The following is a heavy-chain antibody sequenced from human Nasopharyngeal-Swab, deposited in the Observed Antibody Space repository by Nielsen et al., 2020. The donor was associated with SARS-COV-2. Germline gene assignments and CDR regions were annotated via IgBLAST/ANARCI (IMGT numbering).Heavy chain of an antibody. J-gene: IGHJ3*02. CDR3: ASNWRYSSVVPRMPPAFDI. CDR2: IYGGGDT. Sequence: ESLKISCAAPGFAVSRTYMTWVRHAPGKGLEWVSIIYGGGDTYYADYVKGRFTISRHNSENTLFLQMKILRVEDTAMYYCASNWRYSSVVPRMPPAFDIWGQGTMVTVSS. V-gene: IGHV3-53*04. CDR1: GFAVSRTY. D-gene: IGHD6-25*01.